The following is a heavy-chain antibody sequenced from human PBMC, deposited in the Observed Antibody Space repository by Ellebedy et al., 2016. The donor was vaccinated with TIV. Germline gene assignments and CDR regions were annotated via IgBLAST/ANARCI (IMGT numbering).Heavy chain of an antibody. D-gene: IGHD3-22*01. Sequence: AASVKVSCKVSGYTLTELSMHWVRQAPGKGLEWMGGFDPEDGETIYAPTFQGRLTMTDDTSTDTAYLELSSLTSHDTAIYYCATSRALFSSGYYAYFDFWGQGTLVSVSS. V-gene: IGHV1-24*01. CDR1: GYTLTELS. J-gene: IGHJ4*02. CDR3: ATSRALFSSGYYAYFDF. CDR2: FDPEDGET.